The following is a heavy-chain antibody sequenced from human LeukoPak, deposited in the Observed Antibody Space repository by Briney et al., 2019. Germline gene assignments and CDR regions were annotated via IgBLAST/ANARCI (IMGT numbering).Heavy chain of an antibody. J-gene: IGHJ4*02. V-gene: IGHV4-4*07. CDR1: GGSISSYY. CDR2: IYTSGST. D-gene: IGHD3-22*01. Sequence: SETLSLTCTVSGGSISSYYWSWIRQPAGKGLEWIGRIYTSGSTNHNPSLKSRVTMSVDTSKNQFSLKLSSVTAADTAVYYCARMGKYYYDSSGYGIDYWGQGTLVTVSS. CDR3: ARMGKYYYDSSGYGIDY.